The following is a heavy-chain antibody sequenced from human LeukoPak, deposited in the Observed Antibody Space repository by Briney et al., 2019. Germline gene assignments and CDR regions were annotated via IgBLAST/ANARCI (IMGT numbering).Heavy chain of an antibody. CDR3: VKDFGDFGGSYFCAFDV. V-gene: IGHV3-23*01. J-gene: IGHJ3*01. CDR1: VFSFLDYA. D-gene: IGHD3-3*01. CDR2: INGRGTAT. Sequence: GGSLPFSCQVSVFSFLDYAMAWVRQAPAKGLDWVSAINGRGTATYYENALKGRSTISRENSKNTLFLQINDLRPDDTALYYCVKDFGDFGGSYFCAFDVWGQGTWLTVS.